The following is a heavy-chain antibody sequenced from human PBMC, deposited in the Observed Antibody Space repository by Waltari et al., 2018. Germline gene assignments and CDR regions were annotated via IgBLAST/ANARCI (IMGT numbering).Heavy chain of an antibody. Sequence: QVQLVQSAAEVKKPGSSVMVSCKASGGTFINHAFTWVRQAPGQGLEWMGRIIPMLGVANYAQKFQGRVTITADKSTSTGYMELNSLRNEDTAIYYCARGVTTAGTIDYWGQGSLITVSS. D-gene: IGHD6-19*01. J-gene: IGHJ4*02. CDR2: IIPMLGVA. CDR3: ARGVTTAGTIDY. CDR1: GGTFINHA. V-gene: IGHV1-69*04.